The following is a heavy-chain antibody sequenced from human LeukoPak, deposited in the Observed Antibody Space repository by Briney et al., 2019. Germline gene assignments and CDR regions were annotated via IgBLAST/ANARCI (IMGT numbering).Heavy chain of an antibody. CDR2: IGCGGGST. CDR3: AKEGFDY. CDR1: GFTFSSYA. V-gene: IGHV3-23*01. Sequence: GGSLTLTCAASGFTFSSYAMNWVRQAPGKGLEWVSGIGCGGGSTYYVDSVKGRFTISRDNSKSTLYLQMNSLRAEDTAVYYCAKEGFDYWGQGTLVTVSS. J-gene: IGHJ4*02.